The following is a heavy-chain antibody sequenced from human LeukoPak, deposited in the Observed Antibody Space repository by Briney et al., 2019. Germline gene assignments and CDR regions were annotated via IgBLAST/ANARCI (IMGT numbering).Heavy chain of an antibody. CDR2: ISSNGGST. CDR3: VREGVVGVNPVFDY. Sequence: GGSLRLSCSASGFIFSSYGMHWVRQAPGKALEYVSGISSNGGSTYYADSVKGTFTISRDNSKNTLYLQVSSLKSEDTAVYYCVREGVVGVNPVFDYWGQGTLVTVSS. CDR1: GFIFSSYG. J-gene: IGHJ4*02. D-gene: IGHD3-10*01. V-gene: IGHV3-64D*06.